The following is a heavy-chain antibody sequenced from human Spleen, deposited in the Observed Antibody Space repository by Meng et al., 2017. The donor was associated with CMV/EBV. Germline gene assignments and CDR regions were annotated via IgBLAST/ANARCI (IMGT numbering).Heavy chain of an antibody. V-gene: IGHV1-2*02. D-gene: IGHD3-22*01. CDR1: GYTFNDYY. J-gene: IGHJ3*02. CDR3: SSHYFDSDNTNDVFDI. CDR2: INPNSGDT. Sequence: ASVKVSCKASGYTFNDYYIHWVRQAPGQGLEWMAWINPNSGDTKYTQKFEGRVTQTRDTSITTAYLEFRSLRSDDTAVYYCSSHYFDSDNTNDVFDIWGQGTMVTVSS.